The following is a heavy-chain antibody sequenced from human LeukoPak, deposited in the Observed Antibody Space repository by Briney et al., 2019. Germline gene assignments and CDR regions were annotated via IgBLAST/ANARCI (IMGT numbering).Heavy chain of an antibody. Sequence: GASVKVSCEASGYTLRDYYISWVRQAPGQGLEWLGWLNPHSGGTNYAQKFQGRVTLTSDASTSTAYMELSPLTSDDTAIYYCARGLRIINGLDVWGQGTTVIVSS. V-gene: IGHV1-2*02. J-gene: IGHJ6*02. D-gene: IGHD2-15*01. CDR1: GYTLRDYY. CDR3: ARGLRIINGLDV. CDR2: LNPHSGGT.